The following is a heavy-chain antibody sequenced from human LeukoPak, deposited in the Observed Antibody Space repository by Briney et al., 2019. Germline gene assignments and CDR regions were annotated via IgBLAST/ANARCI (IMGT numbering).Heavy chain of an antibody. CDR1: GGSISSRDYY. CDR2: IYYSGSI. J-gene: IGHJ4*02. D-gene: IGHD3-9*01. CDR3: ARVPPLDDILTGYFDH. V-gene: IGHV4-30-4*01. Sequence: PSETLSLTCTVSGGSISSRDYYWSWTRQPPGKGLEWIGYIYYSGSIYYNPSLKSRVTISVDTSKNQFSLRLSAVTAADTAVYYCARVPPLDDILTGYFDHWGQGTLATVSS.